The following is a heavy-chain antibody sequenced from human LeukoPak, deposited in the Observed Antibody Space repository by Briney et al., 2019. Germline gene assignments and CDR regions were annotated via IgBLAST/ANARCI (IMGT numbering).Heavy chain of an antibody. Sequence: PGGSLRLSCAASGFTFNSYWMHWVRQAPGKGLVWVSRINSDGSSTSYADSVKGRFTISRDNAKNTLSLQMNSLRAEDTALYYCARPRFGSIGLDYWGQGTLVTVSS. J-gene: IGHJ4*02. CDR2: INSDGSST. D-gene: IGHD6-6*01. V-gene: IGHV3-74*01. CDR1: GFTFNSYW. CDR3: ARPRFGSIGLDY.